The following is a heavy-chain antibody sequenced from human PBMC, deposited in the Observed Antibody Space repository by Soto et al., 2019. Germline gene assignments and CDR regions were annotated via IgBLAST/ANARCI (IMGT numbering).Heavy chain of an antibody. Sequence: QVQLQESGPGLVKPSGTLSLTCAVSSGSISSSNWWSWVRQPPGKGLEWVGEIYHSGSTNYNPSLKSRVTISVDKSKHQFSLKLSSVTAADTAVYYCARGLRFYGVHHTYYMDVWGKGTTVTVSS. CDR2: IYHSGST. CDR1: SGSISSSNW. J-gene: IGHJ6*03. D-gene: IGHD3-3*01. CDR3: ARGLRFYGVHHTYYMDV. V-gene: IGHV4-4*02.